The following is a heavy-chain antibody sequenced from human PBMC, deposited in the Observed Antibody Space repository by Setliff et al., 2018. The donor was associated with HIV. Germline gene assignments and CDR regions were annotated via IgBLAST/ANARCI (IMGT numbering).Heavy chain of an antibody. CDR1: GGSFSGYY. Sequence: SETLSLTCAVYGGSFSGYYWSWIRQPPGKVLEWIGEINHSGSTNYNPSLKSRVAISVDTSKNQFSVKLSSVTAADTAVYYCARGRHYSSSAPFAIDFWGQGMLVTVS. CDR2: INHSGST. D-gene: IGHD6-6*01. V-gene: IGHV4-34*01. CDR3: ARGRHYSSSAPFAIDF. J-gene: IGHJ4*02.